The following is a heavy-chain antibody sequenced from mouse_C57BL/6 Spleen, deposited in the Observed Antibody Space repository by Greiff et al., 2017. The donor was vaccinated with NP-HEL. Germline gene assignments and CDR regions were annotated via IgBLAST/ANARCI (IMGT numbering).Heavy chain of an antibody. D-gene: IGHD1-1*01. Sequence: QVQLQQSGAELVKPGASVKISCKASGYAFSSYWMNWVKQRPGKGLEWIGQIYPGDGDTNYNGKFKGKATLTADKSSSTAYMQLSSLTSEDSAVYFCARRRDHYYGSRDYAMDYWGQGTSVTVSS. V-gene: IGHV1-80*01. CDR2: IYPGDGDT. CDR3: ARRRDHYYGSRDYAMDY. CDR1: GYAFSSYW. J-gene: IGHJ4*01.